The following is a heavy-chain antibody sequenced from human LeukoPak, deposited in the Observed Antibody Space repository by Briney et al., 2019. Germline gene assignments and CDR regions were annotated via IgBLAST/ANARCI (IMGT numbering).Heavy chain of an antibody. J-gene: IGHJ6*03. D-gene: IGHD2-8*02. Sequence: PSETLSLTCTVSGGSISSHYWSWIRQPPGKGLEWIGYIFTSGSTSYNPSLKSRVTISVDTSRNQLSLKLNSVTAADTAVYYCARVPGGWCTEECYYCMDVWGKGTTVTVSS. CDR3: ARVPGGWCTEECYYCMDV. CDR2: IFTSGST. V-gene: IGHV4-59*11. CDR1: GGSISSHY.